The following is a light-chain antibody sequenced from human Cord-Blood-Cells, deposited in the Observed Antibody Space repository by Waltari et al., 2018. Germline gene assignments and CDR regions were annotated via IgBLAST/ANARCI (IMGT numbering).Light chain of an antibody. CDR2: EDN. J-gene: IGLJ3*02. CDR1: SGSIASTY. Sequence: NFMLTQPHSVSASPGKTVTISCTGSSGSIASTYVQWYQQRPGSAPTTVIYEDNQRPSGVPDRFSGSIDSSSNSASLTISGLKTEDEADYYCQSYDSSNWVFGGGTKLTVL. CDR3: QSYDSSNWV. V-gene: IGLV6-57*02.